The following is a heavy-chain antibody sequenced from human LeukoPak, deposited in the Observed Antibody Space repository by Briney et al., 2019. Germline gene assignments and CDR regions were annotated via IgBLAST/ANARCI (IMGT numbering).Heavy chain of an antibody. CDR3: ATYRQVLLPFES. V-gene: IGHV3-23*01. D-gene: IGHD2-8*02. J-gene: IGHJ4*02. CDR2: ISGSGGST. CDR1: GLTFSSYA. Sequence: SGGSLRLSCAASGLTFSSYAMSWVRQAPGKGLEWVSAISGSGGSTYYADSVKGRFTISRDNSKSTLSLQMNSLRAEDTAIYYCATYRQVLLPFESWGQGTLVTVSS.